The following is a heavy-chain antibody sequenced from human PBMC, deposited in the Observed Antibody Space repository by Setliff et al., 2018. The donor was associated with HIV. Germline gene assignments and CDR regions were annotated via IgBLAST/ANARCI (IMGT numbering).Heavy chain of an antibody. Sequence: ASVKVSCKPSGYTFTTYGISWVRQAPGQGLEWMGWISAYNGNTDYAPRFLGRVTMTTDTFTTTAYMELKSLTSDDTAVYYCARARLQGIVTAVGPRDNCLDPWGQGTRVTVSS. CDR2: ISAYNGNT. D-gene: IGHD1-26*01. V-gene: IGHV1-18*01. CDR1: GYTFTTYG. CDR3: ARARLQGIVTAVGPRDNCLDP. J-gene: IGHJ5*02.